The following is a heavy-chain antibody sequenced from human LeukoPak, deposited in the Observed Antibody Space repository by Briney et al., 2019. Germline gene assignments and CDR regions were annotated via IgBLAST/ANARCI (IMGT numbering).Heavy chain of an antibody. CDR2: IKQDGSEK. D-gene: IGHD3-22*01. V-gene: IGHV3-7*01. Sequence: TGGSPRLSCAASGFTFSSYWMSWVRQAPGKGLEWVANIKQDGSEKYYVDSVKGRFTISRDNAKNSLYLQMNSLRAEDTAVYYCARNSYDNSGDYDIVDAFDIWGQGTMVTVSS. J-gene: IGHJ3*02. CDR3: ARNSYDNSGDYDIVDAFDI. CDR1: GFTFSSYW.